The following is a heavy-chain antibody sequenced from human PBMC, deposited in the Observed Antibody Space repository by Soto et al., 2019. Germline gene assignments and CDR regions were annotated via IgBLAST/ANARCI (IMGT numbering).Heavy chain of an antibody. CDR2: IYSGETT. Sequence: PRGSLIIYCASYELNVNIDYMTWVRQTTGKGLEWVASIYSGETTYYADSVMGRFTISSDKSKNTLYFQLSSLRIEDTAVYYCTRDGRGLGRMSLFEYWGQGVMVTVSS. J-gene: IGHJ4*02. CDR1: ELNVNIDY. CDR3: TRDGRGLGRMSLFEY. V-gene: IGHV3-53*01.